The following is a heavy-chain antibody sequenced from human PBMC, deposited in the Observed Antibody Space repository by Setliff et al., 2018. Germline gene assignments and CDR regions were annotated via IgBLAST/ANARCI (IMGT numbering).Heavy chain of an antibody. CDR2: IYTSGST. CDR3: ARRATYYKFWSDGPCKVGALDI. D-gene: IGHD3-3*01. V-gene: IGHV4-61*09. Sequence: SETLSLTCTVSGGSISSGSYYWSWIRQPAGKGLEWIGHIYTSGSTNYNPSLKSRVTISVDTSKNQFSLKLSSVTAADTAVYYCARRATYYKFWSDGPCKVGALDIWGQGTMVTVSS. CDR1: GGSISSGSYY. J-gene: IGHJ3*02.